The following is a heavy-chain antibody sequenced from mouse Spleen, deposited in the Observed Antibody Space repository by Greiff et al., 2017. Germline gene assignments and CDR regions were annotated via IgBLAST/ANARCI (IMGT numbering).Heavy chain of an antibody. J-gene: IGHJ4*01. V-gene: IGHV1-15*01. CDR2: IDPETGGT. CDR3: SRALLLRYAMDY. CDR1: GYTFTDYE. D-gene: IGHD1-1*01. Sequence: VQLQQSGAELVRPGASVTLSCKASGYTFTDYEMHWVKQTPVHGLEWIGAIDPETGGTAYNQKFKGKATLTVDKSSSTAYMKLSSLTSEDSAVYYCSRALLLRYAMDYWGQGTSVTVSS.